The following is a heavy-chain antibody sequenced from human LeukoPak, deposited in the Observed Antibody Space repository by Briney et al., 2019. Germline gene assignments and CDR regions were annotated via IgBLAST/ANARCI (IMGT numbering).Heavy chain of an antibody. D-gene: IGHD6-13*01. CDR1: GFTFSRFP. Sequence: PGGSLRLSCAASGFTFSRFPMHWVRQAPGKGLEWVALISPDGGDKKYAGSVKGRFTVSRDNSKNTLYLQLNSLRAEDTAVYYCAKDAAVRSFWGQGTLVTVSS. CDR2: ISPDGGDK. V-gene: IGHV3-30-3*01. J-gene: IGHJ4*02. CDR3: AKDAAVRSF.